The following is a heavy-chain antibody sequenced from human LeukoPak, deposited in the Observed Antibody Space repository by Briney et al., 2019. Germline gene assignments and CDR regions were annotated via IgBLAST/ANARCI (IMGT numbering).Heavy chain of an antibody. CDR2: INPNSGDT. Sequence: ASVKVSCKASGYTFTGYYIHWVRQAPGQGLEWMGWINPNSGDTTYAQKFQGRVTMTRDTSISTAYMELSRLGSDDTAVYYCARVYYGSGSYFRYWGQGTLVTVSS. CDR3: ARVYYGSGSYFRY. J-gene: IGHJ4*02. V-gene: IGHV1-2*02. CDR1: GYTFTGYY. D-gene: IGHD3-10*01.